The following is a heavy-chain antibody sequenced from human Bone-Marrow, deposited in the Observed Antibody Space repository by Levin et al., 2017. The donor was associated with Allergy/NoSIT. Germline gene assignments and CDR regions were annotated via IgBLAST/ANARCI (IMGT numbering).Heavy chain of an antibody. CDR3: ARETKLTDAFDI. J-gene: IGHJ3*02. CDR1: GYTFTGYY. Sequence: ASVKVSCKASGYTFTGYYMHWVRQAPGQGLEWMAWSNPHNGDTHYAQKFQGRVTLTRDTSISTAYMDLSRLKSDDSAVYFCARETKLTDAFDIWGQGTMVIVSS. CDR2: SNPHNGDT. D-gene: IGHD3-10*01. V-gene: IGHV1-2*02.